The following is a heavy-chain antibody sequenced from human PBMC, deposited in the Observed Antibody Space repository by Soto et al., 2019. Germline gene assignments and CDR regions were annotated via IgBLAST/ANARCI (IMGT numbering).Heavy chain of an antibody. CDR2: ISYDGSNK. V-gene: IGHV3-30-3*01. D-gene: IGHD3-3*01. CDR1: GFTFSSYA. CDR3: ARDSPLSSYYDFWSGYHYYYYGMDV. Sequence: RRLSCAASGFTFSSYAMHWVRQAPGKGLEWVAVISYDGSNKYYADSVKGRFTISRDNSKNTLYLQMNSLRAEDTAVYYCARDSPLSSYYDFWSGYHYYYYGMDVWGQGTTVTVSS. J-gene: IGHJ6*02.